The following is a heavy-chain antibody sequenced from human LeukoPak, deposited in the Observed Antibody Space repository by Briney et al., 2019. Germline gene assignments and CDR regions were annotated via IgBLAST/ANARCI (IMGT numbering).Heavy chain of an antibody. J-gene: IGHJ4*02. V-gene: IGHV1-2*02. CDR3: APGGAVADTKTCYYFDY. Sequence: ASEKVACKASGYTFTAYYMHWVRQAPAPGLEWMGVINPNSGGTNYGEKFQGRVTMTRDTSMSTAYMELSWLRSDDTAMYYCAPGGAVADTKTCYYFDYWGQGTLVTASS. CDR2: INPNSGGT. D-gene: IGHD6-19*01. CDR1: GYTFTAYY.